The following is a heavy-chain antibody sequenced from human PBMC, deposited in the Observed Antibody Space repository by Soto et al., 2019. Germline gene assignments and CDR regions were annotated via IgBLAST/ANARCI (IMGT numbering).Heavy chain of an antibody. V-gene: IGHV4-59*12. CDR1: GGSMSGYH. D-gene: IGHD2-15*01. CDR2: VFDSGST. CDR3: ASCLNSAGSCLRFLR. Sequence: QVQLQESGPGLMKPSETLSLICTVSGGSMSGYHWTWIRQSPGKEMEFIGSVFDSGSTKSNPSLRSRVAISMDASKSQFSLTLSSVTAANTAVYYCASCLNSAGSCLRFLRWGQGTLVTVSS. J-gene: IGHJ1*01.